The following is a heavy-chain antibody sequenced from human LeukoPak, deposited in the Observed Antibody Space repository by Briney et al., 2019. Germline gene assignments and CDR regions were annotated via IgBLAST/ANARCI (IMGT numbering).Heavy chain of an antibody. CDR3: AKAYGSGSRYYFDY. J-gene: IGHJ4*02. V-gene: IGHV3-30-3*01. D-gene: IGHD3-10*01. CDR1: GFTFSSYA. Sequence: GRSLRLSCAASGFTFSSYAMHWVRQAPGKGLEWVAVISYDGSNKYYADSVKGRFTISRDNSKNTLYLQMISLRAEDTAVYFCAKAYGSGSRYYFDYWGQGTLVTVSS. CDR2: ISYDGSNK.